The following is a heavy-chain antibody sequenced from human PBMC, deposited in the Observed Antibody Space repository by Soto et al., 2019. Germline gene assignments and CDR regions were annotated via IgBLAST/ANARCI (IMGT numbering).Heavy chain of an antibody. J-gene: IGHJ6*02. D-gene: IGHD2-2*01. V-gene: IGHV5-10-1*01. CDR2: IDPSDSYT. Sequence: PGESLKISCKGSGYSFISYWISWVRQVPGKGLEWMGRIDPSDSYTNYSPSFQGHVTISADKSISTAYLQWSSLKASDTAMYYCARRYCSSNSCFGHHRYYCGLDVWGQGTTVTVSS. CDR3: ARRYCSSNSCFGHHRYYCGLDV. CDR1: GYSFISYW.